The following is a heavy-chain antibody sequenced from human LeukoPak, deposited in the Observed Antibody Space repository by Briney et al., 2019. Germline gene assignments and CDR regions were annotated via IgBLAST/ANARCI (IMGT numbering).Heavy chain of an antibody. CDR3: ARDASRNNLDY. Sequence: GGSLRLSCAASGFPFSSYGMHWVRQAPGKGLEWVAVIWSDGSNINYADSVKGRFTISRDTSKNTLYLQMNSLRAEDTAVYYCARDASRNNLDYWGQGTLVSVSS. CDR2: IWSDGSNI. V-gene: IGHV3-33*01. CDR1: GFPFSSYG. D-gene: IGHD1/OR15-1a*01. J-gene: IGHJ4*02.